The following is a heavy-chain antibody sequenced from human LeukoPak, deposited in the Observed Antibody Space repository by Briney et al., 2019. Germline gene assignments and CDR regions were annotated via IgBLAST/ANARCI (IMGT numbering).Heavy chain of an antibody. CDR1: GGTFSSYA. Sequence: SVKVSCKASGGTFSSYAISWVRQAPGQRLEWMGGIIPIFGTANYAQKFQGRVTITADESTSTAYMELSSLRSEDTAVYYCARVCYDSSGYGDFDYWGQGTLVTVSS. CDR2: IIPIFGTA. J-gene: IGHJ4*02. CDR3: ARVCYDSSGYGDFDY. V-gene: IGHV1-69*13. D-gene: IGHD3-22*01.